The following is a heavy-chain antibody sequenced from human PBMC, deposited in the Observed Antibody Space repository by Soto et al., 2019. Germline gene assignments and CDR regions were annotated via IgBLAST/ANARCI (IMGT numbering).Heavy chain of an antibody. V-gene: IGHV4-34*01. D-gene: IGHD1-1*01. Sequence: PSETLSLTCAVYGGSFSGYYWSWIRQPPGKGLEWIGEINHSGSTNYNPSLKSRVTISVDTSKNQFSLKLSSVTAADTAVYYCARGGVQLERQYNWFDPWGQGTLVTVS. CDR2: INHSGST. CDR1: GGSFSGYY. CDR3: ARGGVQLERQYNWFDP. J-gene: IGHJ5*02.